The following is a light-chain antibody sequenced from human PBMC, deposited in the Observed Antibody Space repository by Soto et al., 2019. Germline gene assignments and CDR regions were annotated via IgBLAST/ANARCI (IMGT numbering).Light chain of an antibody. J-gene: IGKJ4*01. CDR1: QSVSSSF. Sequence: EIVLTQSPGTLSLSPGEGATLSFRASQSVSSSFLAWYQQKPGQAPRLLIYGASSRATGIPDRFSGSGSGTDFTLTISRLEPEDFAVYYCQQYGSSPVTFGGGTKVDI. CDR2: GAS. CDR3: QQYGSSPVT. V-gene: IGKV3-20*01.